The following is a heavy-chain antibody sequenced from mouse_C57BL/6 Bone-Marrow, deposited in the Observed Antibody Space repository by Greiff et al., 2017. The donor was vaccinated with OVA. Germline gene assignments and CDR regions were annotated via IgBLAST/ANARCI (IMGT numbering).Heavy chain of an antibody. D-gene: IGHD3-2*02. V-gene: IGHV3-6*01. J-gene: IGHJ4*01. CDR1: GYSITSGYY. Sequence: EVKLVESGPGLVKPSQSLSLTCSVTGYSITSGYYWNWIRQFPGNKLEWMGYISYDGSNNYNPSLKNRISITRDTSKNQFFLKLNSVTTEDTATYYCARGQLRFSYAMDYWGQGTSVTVSS. CDR2: ISYDGSN. CDR3: ARGQLRFSYAMDY.